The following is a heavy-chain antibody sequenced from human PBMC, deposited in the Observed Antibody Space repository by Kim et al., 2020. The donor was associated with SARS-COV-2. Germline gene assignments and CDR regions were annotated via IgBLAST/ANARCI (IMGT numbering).Heavy chain of an antibody. V-gene: IGHV1-3*01. Sequence: ASVKVSCKASGYTFTSYAMHWVRQAPGQRLEWMGWINAGNGNTKYSQKFQGRVTITRDTSASTAYMELSRLRSEDTAVYYCARVPRSRTRITMVRGVINYYYGMDVWGQGTTVTVSS. CDR2: INAGNGNT. D-gene: IGHD3-10*01. CDR3: ARVPRSRTRITMVRGVINYYYGMDV. CDR1: GYTFTSYA. J-gene: IGHJ6*02.